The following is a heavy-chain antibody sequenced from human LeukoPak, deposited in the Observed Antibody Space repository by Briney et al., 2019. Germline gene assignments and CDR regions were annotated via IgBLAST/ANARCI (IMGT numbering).Heavy chain of an antibody. D-gene: IGHD5-18*01. J-gene: IGHJ6*03. CDR1: GGSISSYY. V-gene: IGHV4-59*01. Sequence: PSETLSLTCTVSGGSISSYYWSWIRQPPGKGLQWIGYIFYSGSTNYNPSLKSRVTISVDTSKNQFSLKLSSVTAADTAVYYCARGVQLWANYYYYYYMDVWGKGTTVTISS. CDR3: ARGVQLWANYYYYYYMDV. CDR2: IFYSGST.